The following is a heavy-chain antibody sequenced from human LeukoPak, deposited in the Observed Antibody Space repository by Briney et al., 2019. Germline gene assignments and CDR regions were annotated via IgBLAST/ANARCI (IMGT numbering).Heavy chain of an antibody. CDR1: GFTFSSYA. D-gene: IGHD3-10*01. CDR3: AKDIRGEGYGSGTYDY. J-gene: IGHJ4*02. V-gene: IGHV3-23*01. CDR2: ISGSGGST. Sequence: PGGSLRLSCAASGFTFSSYAMSWVRQAPGKGLEWVSAISGSGGSTYYADSVKGRFTISRDNSKNTLYLQMNSLRAEDTAVYYCAKDIRGEGYGSGTYDYWGQGTLVTVSS.